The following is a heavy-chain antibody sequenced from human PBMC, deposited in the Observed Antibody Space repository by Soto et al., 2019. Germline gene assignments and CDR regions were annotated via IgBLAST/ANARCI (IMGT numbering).Heavy chain of an antibody. CDR3: AIGRTLGLLNQAFDI. D-gene: IGHD1-26*01. J-gene: IGHJ3*02. CDR2: IYPGDSDA. Sequence: GESLKISCQGSGYSFTSYWIGWVRQMPGKGLEWMGIIYPGDSDARYSPSFQGQVTISADKSISTAYLQWSSLKASDTAMYFCAIGRTLGLLNQAFDIWGQGTLVTVSS. CDR1: GYSFTSYW. V-gene: IGHV5-51*01.